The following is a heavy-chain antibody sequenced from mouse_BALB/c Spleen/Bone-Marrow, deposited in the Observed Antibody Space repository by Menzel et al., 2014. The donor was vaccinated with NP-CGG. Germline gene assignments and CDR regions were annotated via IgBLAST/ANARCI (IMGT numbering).Heavy chain of an antibody. CDR3: ANYYYGSSLFAY. J-gene: IGHJ3*01. CDR1: GFNIKDTY. CDR2: IDPANGNT. V-gene: IGHV14-3*02. D-gene: IGHD1-1*01. Sequence: EVKLQESGAELVKPGASVKLSCTASGFNIKDTYMHWVKQRPERGLEWIGRIDPANGNTKYDPKFQGKATITADTSSNTAYLQLSSLTSEDTAVYYCANYYYGSSLFAYWGQGTLVTVSA.